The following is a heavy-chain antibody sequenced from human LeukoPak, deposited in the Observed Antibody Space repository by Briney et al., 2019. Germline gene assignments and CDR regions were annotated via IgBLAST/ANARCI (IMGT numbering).Heavy chain of an antibody. J-gene: IGHJ6*03. D-gene: IGHD3-22*01. Sequence: SETLSLTCTVSGGSISSYYWSWIRQPPGKGLEWIGYIYYSGSTNYNPPLKSRVTISVDTSKNQFSLKLSSVTAADTAVYYCAGGGYYYDSSGYYYAPHMDVWGKGTTVTVSS. V-gene: IGHV4-59*01. CDR1: GGSISSYY. CDR2: IYYSGST. CDR3: AGGGYYYDSSGYYYAPHMDV.